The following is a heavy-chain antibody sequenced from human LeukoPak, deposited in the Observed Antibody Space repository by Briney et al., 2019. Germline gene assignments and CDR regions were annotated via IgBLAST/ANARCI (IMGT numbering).Heavy chain of an antibody. J-gene: IGHJ4*02. D-gene: IGHD4-17*01. CDR2: ISWNSGSI. CDR3: AKERAVTTGYYFDY. V-gene: IGHV3-9*01. CDR1: GFTFDDYA. Sequence: PGGSLRLSCAASGFTFDDYAMHWVRQAPGKGLEWVSGISWNSGSIGYADSVKGRFTISRDNAKNSLYLQMNSLRAEDTALYYCAKERAVTTGYYFDYWGQGTLVTVSS.